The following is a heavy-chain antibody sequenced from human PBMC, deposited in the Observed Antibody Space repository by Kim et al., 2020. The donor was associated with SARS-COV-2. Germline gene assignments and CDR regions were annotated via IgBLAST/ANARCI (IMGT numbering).Heavy chain of an antibody. CDR2: IKQDGSEK. J-gene: IGHJ4*02. CDR1: GFTFSSYW. CDR3: ARAGRSVLRYFDWLSY. D-gene: IGHD3-9*01. V-gene: IGHV3-7*05. Sequence: GGSLRLSCAASGFTFSSYWMSWVRQAPGKGLEWVANIKQDGSEKYYVDSVKGRFTISRDNAKNSLYLQMNSLRAEDTAVYYCARAGRSVLRYFDWLSYWGQGTLVTVSS.